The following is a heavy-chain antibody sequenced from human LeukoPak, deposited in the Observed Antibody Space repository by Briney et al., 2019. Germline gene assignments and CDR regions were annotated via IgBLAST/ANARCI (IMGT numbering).Heavy chain of an antibody. Sequence: PGGSLRLSCAASGFTLSSYAVSWVRQAPGKGLEWVSTISGSGSDTYYADSVKGRFTISRDNSKNTLYLQMNSLRAEDTAVYYCAKVSWRELLSADFDYWGQGTLVTVSS. CDR2: ISGSGSDT. CDR1: GFTLSSYA. CDR3: AKVSWRELLSADFDY. D-gene: IGHD1-26*01. J-gene: IGHJ4*02. V-gene: IGHV3-23*01.